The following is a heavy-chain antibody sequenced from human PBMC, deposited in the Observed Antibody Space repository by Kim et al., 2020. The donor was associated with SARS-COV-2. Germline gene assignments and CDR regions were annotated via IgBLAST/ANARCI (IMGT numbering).Heavy chain of an antibody. CDR3: ARGRGSGYHKELDY. Sequence: AQQFQGRYTMTTDTSTSTAYMELRSLRSDDAAVYYCARGRGSGYHKELDYWGQGTLVTVSS. D-gene: IGHD3-22*01. J-gene: IGHJ4*02. V-gene: IGHV1-18*01.